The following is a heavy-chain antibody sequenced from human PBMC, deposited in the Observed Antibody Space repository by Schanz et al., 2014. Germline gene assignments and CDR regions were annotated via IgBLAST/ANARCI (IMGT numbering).Heavy chain of an antibody. CDR2: IYHRGST. J-gene: IGHJ5*02. D-gene: IGHD6-19*01. V-gene: IGHV4-4*02. CDR3: ARGHHPHGITVAARGVDP. Sequence: QVQLQESGPGLVKPSGTLSLTCAVSGGSISSSDWRSWVRQPPGKGLGWIGEIYHRGSTNYNPSLRSRSTISVEKPKKQSPLKVTSMSAADTAVYYCARGHHPHGITVAARGVDPWGQGTLVTVSS. CDR1: GGSISSSDW.